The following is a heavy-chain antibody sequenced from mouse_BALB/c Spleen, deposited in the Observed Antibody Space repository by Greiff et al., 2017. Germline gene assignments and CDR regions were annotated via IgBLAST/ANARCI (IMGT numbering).Heavy chain of an antibody. CDR2: IDPANGNT. CDR1: GFNIKDTY. V-gene: IGHV14-3*02. D-gene: IGHD2-14*01. CDR3: ARSRKRYDEDGYYAMDY. Sequence: VQLQQSGAELVKPGASVKLSCTASGFNIKDTYMHWVKQRPEQGLEWIGRIDPANGNTKYDPKFQGKATITADTSSNTAYLQLSSLTSEDTAVYYCARSRKRYDEDGYYAMDYWGQGTSVTVSS. J-gene: IGHJ4*01.